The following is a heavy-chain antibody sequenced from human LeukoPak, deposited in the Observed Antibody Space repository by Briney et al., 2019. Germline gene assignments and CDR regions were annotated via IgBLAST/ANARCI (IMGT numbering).Heavy chain of an antibody. D-gene: IGHD1-26*01. CDR3: ARTVGALYGAFNI. J-gene: IGHJ3*02. V-gene: IGHV4-59*08. CDR2: IYYSGST. Sequence: SETLSLTCTVSGGSISTYYWSWIRQPPGKGLEWIGYIYYSGSTYYNPSLKSRVTISVDTSKNQFSLKLSSVTAADTAVYYCARTVGALYGAFNIWGQGTMVTVSS. CDR1: GGSISTYY.